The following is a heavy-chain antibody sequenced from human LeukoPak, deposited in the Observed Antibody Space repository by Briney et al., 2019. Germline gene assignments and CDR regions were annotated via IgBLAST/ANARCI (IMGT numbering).Heavy chain of an antibody. J-gene: IGHJ4*02. Sequence: ASVKVSCKASGKTLTGYYLHWVGQAPGQGLGWMGWINPNSGGTNYAQKFQGRVTMTRDTSISTAYMELSRLRSDDTAVYYCARDPYGSAPLGYWGQGTLVTVSS. CDR3: ARDPYGSAPLGY. CDR1: GKTLTGYY. V-gene: IGHV1-2*02. CDR2: INPNSGGT. D-gene: IGHD3-10*01.